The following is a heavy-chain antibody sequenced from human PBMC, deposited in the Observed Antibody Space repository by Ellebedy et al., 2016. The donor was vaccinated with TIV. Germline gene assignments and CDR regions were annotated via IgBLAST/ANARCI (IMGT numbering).Heavy chain of an antibody. CDR3: ARSDRAAAATAGSFDI. CDR2: LYTRGTT. Sequence: SETLSLTCSVSGGSISTYYWSWIRQPAGKGLEWIGRLYTRGTTIYNPSLNSRFSLSVDTSRNFFSLKLTSVTAADTAIYYCARSDRAAAATAGSFDIWGQGTVVTVSS. CDR1: GGSISTYY. J-gene: IGHJ3*02. V-gene: IGHV4-4*07. D-gene: IGHD6-13*01.